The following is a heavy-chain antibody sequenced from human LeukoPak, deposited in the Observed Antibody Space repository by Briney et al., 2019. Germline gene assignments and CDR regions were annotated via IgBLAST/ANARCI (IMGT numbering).Heavy chain of an antibody. D-gene: IGHD3-22*01. J-gene: IGHJ6*02. Sequence: GGSLRLSCAASGFTFSSYAMSWVRKAPGKGLEWVSAISGSGGSTYYADSVKGRFTISRDNSKNTLYLQMNSLRAEDTAVYYCAKAPAEYYYDSSGYADVWGQGTTVTVSS. V-gene: IGHV3-23*01. CDR1: GFTFSSYA. CDR3: AKAPAEYYYDSSGYADV. CDR2: ISGSGGST.